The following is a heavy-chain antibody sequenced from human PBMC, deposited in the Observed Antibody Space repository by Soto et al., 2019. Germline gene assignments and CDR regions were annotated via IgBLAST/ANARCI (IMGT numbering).Heavy chain of an antibody. V-gene: IGHV4-34*01. D-gene: IGHD3-10*01. CDR1: GGSFSGYY. Sequence: SETLSLTCAVYGGSFSGYYWSWIRQPPGKGLEWIGEINHSGSTNYNPSLKSRVTISVDTSKNQFSLKLSSVTAADTAVYYCARAYYYGSGSYTHWGQVTLVTFSS. J-gene: IGHJ1*01. CDR2: INHSGST. CDR3: ARAYYYGSGSYTH.